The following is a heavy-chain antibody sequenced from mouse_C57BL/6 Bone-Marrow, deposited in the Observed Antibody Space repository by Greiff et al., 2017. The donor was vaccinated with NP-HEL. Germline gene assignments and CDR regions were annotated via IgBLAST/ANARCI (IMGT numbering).Heavy chain of an antibody. CDR3: ASDYDGVDY. J-gene: IGHJ2*01. CDR1: GYTFTSYW. D-gene: IGHD2-4*01. CDR2: IDPSDSYT. V-gene: IGHV1-50*01. Sequence: QVQLQQPGAELVKPGASVKLSCKASGYTFTSYWMQWVKQRPGQGLEWIGEIDPSDSYTNYNQKFKGKATLTVDTSSSTAYMQLSSLTSEDSAVYYCASDYDGVDYWGQGTTLTVSS.